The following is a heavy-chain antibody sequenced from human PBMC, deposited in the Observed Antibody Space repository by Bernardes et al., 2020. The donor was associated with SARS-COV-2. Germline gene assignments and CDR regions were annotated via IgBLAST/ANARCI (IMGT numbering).Heavy chain of an antibody. CDR3: TKGGYNGYPDFDY. CDR2: VYYSGSA. CDR1: GGSFSGYY. J-gene: IGHJ4*02. V-gene: IGHV4-59*08. D-gene: IGHD5-12*01. Sequence: ATLSLTCTVSGGSFSGYYWSWIRQSPGKGLQWIGNVYYSGSASYSPSLSSRAIISVDRSMNQYSLRLSSVTAADTAVYYCTKGGYNGYPDFDYWGQGTLVTVSS.